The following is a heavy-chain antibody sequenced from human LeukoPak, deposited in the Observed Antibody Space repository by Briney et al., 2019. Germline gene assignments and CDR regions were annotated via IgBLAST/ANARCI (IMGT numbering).Heavy chain of an antibody. V-gene: IGHV3-21*04. CDR2: ISSSSSYI. Sequence: GGSLRLSCAASGFTFSSYSMNWVRQAPGKGLEWVSSISSSSSYINYADSVKGRFTISRDNAKNSLYLQMNSLRAEDTAVYYCARDPNQLLYFDYWGQGTLVTVSS. D-gene: IGHD2-2*01. J-gene: IGHJ4*02. CDR3: ARDPNQLLYFDY. CDR1: GFTFSSYS.